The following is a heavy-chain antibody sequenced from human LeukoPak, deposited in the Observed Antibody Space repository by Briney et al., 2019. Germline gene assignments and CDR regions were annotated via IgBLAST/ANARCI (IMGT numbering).Heavy chain of an antibody. CDR3: ARSVGIRFLEWLYYFDY. CDR1: GGTFSSYA. J-gene: IGHJ4*02. Sequence: SVKVSCKASGGTFSSYAISWVRQAPGQGLEWMGGIIPIFGTTNYAQKFQGRVTITADESTSTAYMELSSLRSEDTAVYYCARSVGIRFLEWLYYFDYWGQGTLVTVSS. CDR2: IIPIFGTT. V-gene: IGHV1-69*13. D-gene: IGHD3-3*01.